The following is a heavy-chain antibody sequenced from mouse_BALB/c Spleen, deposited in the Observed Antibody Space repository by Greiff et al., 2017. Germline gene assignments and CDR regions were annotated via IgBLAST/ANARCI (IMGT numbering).Heavy chain of an antibody. CDR1: GFSLTSYG. CDR2: IWSGGST. D-gene: IGHD2-3*01. J-gene: IGHJ1*01. V-gene: IGHV2-2*02. CDR3: ARNWGWLLRYFDV. Sequence: VKLMESGPGLVQPSQSLSITCTVSGFSLTSYGVHWVRQSPGKGLEWLGVIWSGGSTDYNAAFISRLSISKDNSKSQVFFKMNSLQANDTAIYYCARNWGWLLRYFDVWGAGTTVTVSS.